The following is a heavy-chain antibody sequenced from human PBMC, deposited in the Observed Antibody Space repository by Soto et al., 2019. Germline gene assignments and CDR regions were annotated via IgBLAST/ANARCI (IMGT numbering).Heavy chain of an antibody. Sequence: ASVKVSCNASGYTFTDYYMHLVRQAAGQGFEWMGRISPKSGGANYAQKFQGRVTMTWDTSLNTAYMELSSLITEDTAVYYCARPPGYISDWYYFDLWGQGTQVTVSS. J-gene: IGHJ4*02. CDR1: GYTFTDYY. V-gene: IGHV1-2*02. CDR2: ISPKSGGA. D-gene: IGHD3-9*01. CDR3: ARPPGYISDWYYFDL.